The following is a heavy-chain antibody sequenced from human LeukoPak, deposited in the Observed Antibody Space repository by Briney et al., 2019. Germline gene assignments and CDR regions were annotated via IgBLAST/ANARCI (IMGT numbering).Heavy chain of an antibody. V-gene: IGHV3-72*01. CDR3: VRVVTTGSGWFHLDN. D-gene: IGHD6-13*01. CDR2: SKSKPNSCAT. Sequence: PGGSLRLSCAASGFTITDHHMDWVRQAPGKGLEWVGRSKSKPNSCATEYAASVKGRFTISRDDSKNSLYLQMNSLKTEDTAVYYCVRVVTTGSGWFHLDNWGQGTLVTVSS. J-gene: IGHJ4*02. CDR1: GFTITDHH.